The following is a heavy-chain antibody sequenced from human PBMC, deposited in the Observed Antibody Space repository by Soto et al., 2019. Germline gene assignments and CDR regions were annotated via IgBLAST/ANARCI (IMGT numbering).Heavy chain of an antibody. CDR1: GFTFSSYA. CDR2: ISGSGGST. D-gene: IGHD3-10*01. V-gene: IGHV3-23*01. Sequence: VQLLESGGGLVQPGGSLRLSFAASGFTFSSYAMSWVRQAPGKGLEWVSIISGSGGSTFYADSVKGRFTISRDNSKNPLYLQLNSLTGEDTAVYYCAKHFVNGEVDYWGQGTLVTVSS. CDR3: AKHFVNGEVDY. J-gene: IGHJ4*02.